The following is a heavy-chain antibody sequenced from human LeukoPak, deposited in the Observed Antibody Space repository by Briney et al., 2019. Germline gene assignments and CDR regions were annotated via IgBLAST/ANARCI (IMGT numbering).Heavy chain of an antibody. V-gene: IGHV4-59*01. CDR3: ARKYDSSGYYLG. Sequence: PSETLSLTCTVSGGSISSYYWSWIRQPPGKGLEWIGYIYYSGSTNYNPSLKSRVTTSVDTSKNQFSLKLSSVTAADTAVYYCARKYDSSGYYLGWGQGTLVTVSS. CDR2: IYYSGST. J-gene: IGHJ4*02. D-gene: IGHD3-22*01. CDR1: GGSISSYY.